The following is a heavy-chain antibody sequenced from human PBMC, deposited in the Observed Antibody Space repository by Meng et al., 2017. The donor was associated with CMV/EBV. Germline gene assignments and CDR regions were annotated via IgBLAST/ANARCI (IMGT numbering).Heavy chain of an antibody. CDR2: IRYDGSNK. CDR3: AKDKAAAATNWFDP. D-gene: IGHD6-13*01. J-gene: IGHJ5*02. Sequence: GESLKISCAASGFTFSSYAMSWVRQAPGKGLEWVAFIRYDGSNKYYADSVKGRFTISRDNSKNTLYLQMNSLRAEDTAVYYCAKDKAAAATNWFDPWGQGTLVTVSS. CDR1: GFTFSSYA. V-gene: IGHV3-30*02.